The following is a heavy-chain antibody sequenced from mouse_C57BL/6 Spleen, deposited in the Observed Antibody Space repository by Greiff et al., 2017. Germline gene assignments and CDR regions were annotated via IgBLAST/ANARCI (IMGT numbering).Heavy chain of an antibody. CDR3: AKEKAYYYGSSYYFDY. V-gene: IGHV5-4*01. J-gene: IGHJ2*01. D-gene: IGHD1-1*01. CDR2: ISDGGSYT. CDR1: GFTFSSYA. Sequence: EVQGVESGGGLVKPGGSLKLSCAASGFTFSSYAMSWVRQTPEKRLEWVATISDGGSYTYYPDNVKGRFTISRDNAKNNLYLQMSHLKSEDTAMYYCAKEKAYYYGSSYYFDYWGKGTTLTVSS.